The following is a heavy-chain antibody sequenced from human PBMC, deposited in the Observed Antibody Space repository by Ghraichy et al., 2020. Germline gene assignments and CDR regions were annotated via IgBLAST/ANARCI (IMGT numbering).Heavy chain of an antibody. J-gene: IGHJ5*02. Sequence: SQTLSLTCAVYGGSFSGYYWSWIRQPPGKGLEWIGEINHSGSTNYNPSLKSRVTISVDTSKNQFSLKLSSVTAADTAVYYCASGITIFAGRTGGLDPWGQGTLVTVSS. CDR1: GGSFSGYY. V-gene: IGHV4-34*01. D-gene: IGHD3-3*01. CDR2: INHSGST. CDR3: ASGITIFAGRTGGLDP.